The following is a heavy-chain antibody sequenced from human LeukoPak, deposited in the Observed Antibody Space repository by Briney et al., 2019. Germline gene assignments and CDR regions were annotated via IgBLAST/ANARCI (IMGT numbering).Heavy chain of an antibody. J-gene: IGHJ4*02. CDR1: GGSISSYY. CDR3: ARRPGYYFDY. Sequence: ETLSLTCTVSGGSISSYYWSWIRQSPGMGLEWIGYIYYSGNTNYNPSLKSRVTISLDTSRSQSSLKLTSVTAADTAVYYCARRPGYYFDYWGQGILVTVSS. CDR2: IYYSGNT. V-gene: IGHV4-59*01. D-gene: IGHD3-10*01.